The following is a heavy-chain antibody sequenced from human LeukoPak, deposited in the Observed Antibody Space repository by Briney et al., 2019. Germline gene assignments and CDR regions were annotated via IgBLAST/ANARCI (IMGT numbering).Heavy chain of an antibody. CDR3: VGRIPDCSGGYCPFDY. D-gene: IGHD2-15*01. V-gene: IGHV1-2*02. Sequence: GASVKVSCKASGYTFTGYYMHWVRQAPGQGPEWMGWINPNSGATSYAQKFEGRVTMTRDTSISTAYMELSRLRSDDTALYYCVGRIPDCSGGYCPFDYWGQGTLVTVSS. CDR2: INPNSGAT. J-gene: IGHJ4*02. CDR1: GYTFTGYY.